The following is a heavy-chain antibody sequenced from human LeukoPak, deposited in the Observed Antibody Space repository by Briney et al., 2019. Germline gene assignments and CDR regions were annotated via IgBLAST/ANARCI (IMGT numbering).Heavy chain of an antibody. Sequence: GGSLRLSCAASGFTLINYGMHWVRQAPGQGLEWVAVIWYDASDTYYADSVKGRFTISRDTSKNTLHLQMNSLRGEDTAVYYCARTFCSGTSCYFNYWGQGTLVTVSS. D-gene: IGHD2-2*01. CDR1: GFTLINYG. CDR3: ARTFCSGTSCYFNY. J-gene: IGHJ4*02. V-gene: IGHV3-33*01. CDR2: IWYDASDT.